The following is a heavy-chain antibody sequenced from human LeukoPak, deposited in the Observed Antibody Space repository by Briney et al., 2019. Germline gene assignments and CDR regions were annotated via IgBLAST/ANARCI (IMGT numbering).Heavy chain of an antibody. Sequence: GASVKVSCKASRYTFTDYYMHWVRQAPGQGLEWMGRINPKSGDTNYAQKFQGRVTMTRDTSISTAYMELSRLRSDDTAVYYCASESNYYGSGSYYNGVWFDPWGQGTLVTVSS. CDR2: INPKSGDT. CDR1: RYTFTDYY. V-gene: IGHV1-2*06. J-gene: IGHJ5*02. D-gene: IGHD3-10*01. CDR3: ASESNYYGSGSYYNGVWFDP.